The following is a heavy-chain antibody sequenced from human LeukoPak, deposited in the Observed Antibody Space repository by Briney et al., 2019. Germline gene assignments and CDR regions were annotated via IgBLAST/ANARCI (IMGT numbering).Heavy chain of an antibody. V-gene: IGHV3-20*01. D-gene: IGHD1-26*01. J-gene: IGHJ4*02. CDR2: TNWYGGST. CDR3: ARVHTAGGYSGTDY. Sequence: GGSLRLSCAASGFIFDNYGMTWVRQAPGKGLEWVSGTNWYGGSTGYADSVKGRFIISRDNAKNCLYLQMNSLRAEDTALYHCARVHTAGGYSGTDYWGQGTLVTVSS. CDR1: GFIFDNYG.